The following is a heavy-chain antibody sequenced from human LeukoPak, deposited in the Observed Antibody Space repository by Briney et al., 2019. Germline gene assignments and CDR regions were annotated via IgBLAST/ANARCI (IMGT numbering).Heavy chain of an antibody. J-gene: IGHJ4*02. D-gene: IGHD3-22*01. CDR2: IYYNGST. CDR1: GGSISSGGYY. Sequence: SETLSLTCTVSGGSISSGGYYWSWIRQHPGKGLEWIGYIYYNGSTYYNPSLKSRVTISVDTSKNQFSLKLSSVTAVDTAVYYCASAKYYYDSSGYYYESGIDYWGQGTLVPVSS. CDR3: ASAKYYYDSSGYYYESGIDY. V-gene: IGHV4-31*03.